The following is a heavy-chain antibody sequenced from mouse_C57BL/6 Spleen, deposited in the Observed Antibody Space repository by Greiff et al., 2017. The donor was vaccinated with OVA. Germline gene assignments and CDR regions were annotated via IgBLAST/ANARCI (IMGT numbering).Heavy chain of an antibody. CDR3: TGYGSSYLDY. J-gene: IGHJ2*01. Sequence: LVESGAELVRPGASVTLSCKASGYTFTDYEMHWVKQTPVHGLEWIGAIDPETGGTAYNQKFKGKAILTADKSSSTAYMELRSLTSEDSAVYYCTGYGSSYLDYWGQGTTLTVSS. CDR2: IDPETGGT. D-gene: IGHD1-1*01. CDR1: GYTFTDYE. V-gene: IGHV1-15*01.